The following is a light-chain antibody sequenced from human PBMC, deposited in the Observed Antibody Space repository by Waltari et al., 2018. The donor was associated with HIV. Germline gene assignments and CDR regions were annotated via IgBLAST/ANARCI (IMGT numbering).Light chain of an antibody. V-gene: IGLV6-57*01. CDR1: SGSIASNY. Sequence: NFMLTQPHSVSESPGQTVTISCPRSSGSIASNYVQWYQHRPGSSPTTVIYEDNQRPSGVPDRFSGSIDSSSNSASLTISGLKTEDEADYYCQSYDSSNHVVFGGGTKLTVL. CDR2: EDN. J-gene: IGLJ2*01. CDR3: QSYDSSNHVV.